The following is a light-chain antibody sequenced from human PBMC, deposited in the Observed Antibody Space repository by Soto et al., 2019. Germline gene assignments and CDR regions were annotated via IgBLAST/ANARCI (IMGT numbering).Light chain of an antibody. J-gene: IGKJ1*01. CDR3: QHGNNYLWT. CDR2: KTS. Sequence: DIQMTQSPSTLSASVGDRVTITCRASQTISDWLAWYQQKPGKAPKLLIYKTSSLESGVPSRFSGSGSGTECTLTISGLQPEDFATYHCQHGNNYLWTFGQATKVEIK. CDR1: QTISDW. V-gene: IGKV1-5*03.